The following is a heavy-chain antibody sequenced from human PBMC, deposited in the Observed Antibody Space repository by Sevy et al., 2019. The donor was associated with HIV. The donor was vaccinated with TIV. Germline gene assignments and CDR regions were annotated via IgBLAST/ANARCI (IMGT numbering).Heavy chain of an antibody. CDR1: GGSISSYY. D-gene: IGHD3-9*01. CDR3: ATSPDFDWLPTYYYYYMDV. Sequence: SETLSLTCTVSGGSISSYYWSWIRQPPGKGLEWIGYIYYSGSTNYNPALKSRVTISVDTSKNQFSMKLSSVTAADTDVYYCATSPDFDWLPTYYYYYMDVWGKGTTVTVSS. J-gene: IGHJ6*03. V-gene: IGHV4-59*01. CDR2: IYYSGST.